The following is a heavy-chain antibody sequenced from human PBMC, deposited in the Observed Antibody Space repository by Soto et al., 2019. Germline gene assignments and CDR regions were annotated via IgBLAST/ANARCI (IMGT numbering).Heavy chain of an antibody. Sequence: GGSLRLSCAASGFTFSSYWMHWVRQAPGKGLVWVSRINSDGSSTSYADSVKGRFTISRDNAKNTLYLQMNSLRAEDTAVYYCARVSGWDPLVYGMDVWGQGITVTVSS. V-gene: IGHV3-74*01. CDR1: GFTFSSYW. J-gene: IGHJ6*02. D-gene: IGHD1-26*01. CDR2: INSDGSST. CDR3: ARVSGWDPLVYGMDV.